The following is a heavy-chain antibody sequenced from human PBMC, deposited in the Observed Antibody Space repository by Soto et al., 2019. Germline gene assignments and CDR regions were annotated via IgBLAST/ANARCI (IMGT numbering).Heavy chain of an antibody. D-gene: IGHD3-3*01. CDR1: GGTFSSYA. CDR2: IIPIFGTA. Sequence: QVQLVQSGAEVKKPGSSVKVSCKASGGTFSSYAISWVRQAPGQGLEWMGGIIPIFGTANYAQKFQGRVTITAEESTSTAYMELSSMRSEDTAVYYCARDPRPYYDFWSGYYTGDYYYYGMDVWGQGTTVTVSS. J-gene: IGHJ6*02. CDR3: ARDPRPYYDFWSGYYTGDYYYYGMDV. V-gene: IGHV1-69*01.